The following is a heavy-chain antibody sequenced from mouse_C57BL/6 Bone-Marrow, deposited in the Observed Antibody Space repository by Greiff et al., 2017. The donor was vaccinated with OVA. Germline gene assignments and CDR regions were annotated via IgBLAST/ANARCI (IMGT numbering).Heavy chain of an antibody. D-gene: IGHD4-1*01. V-gene: IGHV5-6*01. CDR2: ISSGGSYT. CDR1: GFTFSSYG. CDR3: ARHRLGRFAY. J-gene: IGHJ3*01. Sequence: EVKLVESGGDLVKPGGSLKLSCAASGFTFSSYGMSWVRQTPDKRLEWVATISSGGSYTYYPDSVKGRFTISRDKAKNTLYLKMSSLKSEDTAMYYCARHRLGRFAYWGQGTLVTVSA.